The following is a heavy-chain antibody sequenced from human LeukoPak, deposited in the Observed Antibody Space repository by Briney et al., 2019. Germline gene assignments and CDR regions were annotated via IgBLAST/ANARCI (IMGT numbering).Heavy chain of an antibody. Sequence: ASVKVSCKASGYTFTTYYIHWVRQAPGQGLEWMGRINPKNGDTNFAQKFQDRVTMTGDTSISTAYMELSRLRSGDTAVFYCATSLGATATLPDYYQHGMDVWGQGTTVTVSS. CDR2: INPKNGDT. CDR1: GYTFTTYY. V-gene: IGHV1-2*06. J-gene: IGHJ6*02. D-gene: IGHD1-1*01. CDR3: ATSLGATATLPDYYQHGMDV.